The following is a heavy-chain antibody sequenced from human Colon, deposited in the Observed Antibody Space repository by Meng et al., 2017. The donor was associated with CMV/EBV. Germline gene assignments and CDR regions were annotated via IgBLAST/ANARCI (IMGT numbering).Heavy chain of an antibody. V-gene: IGHV1-2*02. CDR2: INPHSDSGAT. D-gene: IGHD3-3*01. CDR1: GYTFTDYY. CDR3: ARSQDSGYYLLDF. J-gene: IGHJ4*02. Sequence: ASVKVSCKASGYTFTDYYIHWVRQAPGQGLEWLGWINPHSDSGATKYAQKFQGRVTVTRDTSITTSYMELSTLGSDDTAVYYCARSQDSGYYLLDFWGPGTVVTVSS.